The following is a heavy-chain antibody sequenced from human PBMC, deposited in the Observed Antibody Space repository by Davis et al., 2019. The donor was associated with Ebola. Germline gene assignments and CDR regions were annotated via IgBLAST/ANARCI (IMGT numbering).Heavy chain of an antibody. D-gene: IGHD3-22*01. CDR2: ISSSSSTI. V-gene: IGHV3-48*02. Sequence: GGSLRLSCAASGFTFSSYSMNWVRQAPGKGLEWVSYISSSSSTIYYADSVKGRFTISRDNAKNSLYLQMNSLRDEDTAVYYCARAPYYYDSSGYGGMDVWGQGTTVTVSS. CDR1: GFTFSSYS. J-gene: IGHJ6*02. CDR3: ARAPYYYDSSGYGGMDV.